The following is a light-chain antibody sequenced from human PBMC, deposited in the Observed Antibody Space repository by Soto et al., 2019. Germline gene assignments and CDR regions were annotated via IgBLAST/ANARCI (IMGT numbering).Light chain of an antibody. Sequence: EIVLTQPPGPLSLSPGERATLSCRASQTVRNNYLAWYQQRPGQAPRLLIYAASSRATGIPDRFSGSGSGTDFTLTISRLEPEDFAVYYCQQYGSSPRTFGRGTKVDI. J-gene: IGKJ1*01. CDR2: AAS. V-gene: IGKV3-20*01. CDR3: QQYGSSPRT. CDR1: QTVRNNY.